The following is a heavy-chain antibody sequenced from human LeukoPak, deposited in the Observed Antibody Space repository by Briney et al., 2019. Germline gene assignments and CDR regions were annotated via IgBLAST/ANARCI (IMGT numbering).Heavy chain of an antibody. CDR3: ARGNYDFWSGYPYFDY. V-gene: IGHV4-4*02. Sequence: SETLSLTCAVSGGSISSSNWWSWVRQPPGKGLEWIGEIYHSGSTNYNPSLKSRVTISVDKSKNQFSLKLSSVTAADTAVYYCARGNYDFWSGYPYFDYWGQGTLVTVSS. D-gene: IGHD3-3*01. CDR2: IYHSGST. J-gene: IGHJ4*02. CDR1: GGSISSSNW.